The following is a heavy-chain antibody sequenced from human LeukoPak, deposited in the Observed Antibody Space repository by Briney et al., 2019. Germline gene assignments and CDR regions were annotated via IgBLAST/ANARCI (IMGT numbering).Heavy chain of an antibody. V-gene: IGHV3-64*01. Sequence: GGSLRLSCAASGFSFSNYDMHWVRQAPGKGLEYVSAISSNGDNTNYAKSVKGRFTISRDNSKNTVYLQMGSLRADDMGVYYCARGRTRLRDSEIYHFDYWGQGTLVTVSS. CDR1: GFSFSNYD. CDR3: ARGRTRLRDSEIYHFDY. CDR2: ISSNGDNT. J-gene: IGHJ4*02. D-gene: IGHD3-10*01.